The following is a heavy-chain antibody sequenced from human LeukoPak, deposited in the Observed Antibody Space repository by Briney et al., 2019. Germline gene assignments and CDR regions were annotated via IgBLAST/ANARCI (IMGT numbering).Heavy chain of an antibody. V-gene: IGHV1-8*01. CDR1: GYTFTSYD. J-gene: IGHJ6*03. CDR3: ARGLPYGGHGGGYMDV. CDR2: MNPNSGNT. D-gene: IGHD4-23*01. Sequence: ASVKVSCKASGYTFTSYDINWVRQATGQGLEWMGWMNPNSGNTGYAQKFQGRVTMARNTSISTAYMELSSLRSEDTAVYYCARGLPYGGHGGGYMDVWGKGTTVTISS.